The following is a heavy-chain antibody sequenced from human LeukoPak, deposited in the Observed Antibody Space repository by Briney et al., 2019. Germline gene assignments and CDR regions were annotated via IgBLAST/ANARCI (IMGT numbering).Heavy chain of an antibody. Sequence: PGGSLRLSCAASGFTFSSYEMNRVRQAPGKGLEWVSYISSSGSTIYYADSVKGRFTISRDNAKNSLYLQMNSLRAEDTAVYYCATYYYGSGGDYWGQGTLVTVSS. V-gene: IGHV3-48*03. CDR3: ATYYYGSGGDY. CDR2: ISSSGSTI. J-gene: IGHJ4*02. CDR1: GFTFSSYE. D-gene: IGHD3-10*01.